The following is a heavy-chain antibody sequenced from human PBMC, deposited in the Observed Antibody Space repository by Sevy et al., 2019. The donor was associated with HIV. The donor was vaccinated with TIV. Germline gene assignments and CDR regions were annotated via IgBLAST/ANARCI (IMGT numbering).Heavy chain of an antibody. CDR1: GFTFSKYS. CDR2: LAFGCGEI. D-gene: IGHD2-8*01. CDR3: AREGCTKPHDY. J-gene: IGHJ4*02. Sequence: GGALRLSCAASGFTFSKYSMSWVRQPPGKGVEWVSTLAFGCGEINYADSVKGRFTSSRDNSKSSVYLQMNNLRPEDTAVYYCAREGCTKPHDYWGQGTLVTVSS. V-gene: IGHV3-23*01.